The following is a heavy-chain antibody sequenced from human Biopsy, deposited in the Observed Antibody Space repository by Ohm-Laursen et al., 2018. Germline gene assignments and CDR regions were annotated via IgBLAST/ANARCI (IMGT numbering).Heavy chain of an antibody. CDR1: GFTFSDDY. J-gene: IGHJ4*02. D-gene: IGHD3-10*01. CDR3: TLEGAGFDN. V-gene: IGHV3-72*01. Sequence: SLRLSCTASGFTFSDDYMDWVRQAPGKGLEWVGRTRSKASSYTTQYAASVRGRFTISRDDSENTTYLQMNSLKTEDTAVYYCTLEGAGFDNWGQGTLVTVSS. CDR2: TRSKASSYTT.